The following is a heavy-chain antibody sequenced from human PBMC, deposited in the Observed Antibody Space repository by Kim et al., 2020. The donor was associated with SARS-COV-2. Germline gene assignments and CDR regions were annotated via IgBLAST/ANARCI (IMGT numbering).Heavy chain of an antibody. CDR3: ARKGLAALLKGGMDV. Sequence: GGSLRLSCAASGFTFSDYYMSWIRQAPGKGLEWVSYISGSGGYTNYADSVEGRFTISRDNAKNSLYLEMKRLRVDDTAVYYCARKGLAALLKGGMDVWGQGTTVTVSS. J-gene: IGHJ6*02. CDR1: GFTFSDYY. D-gene: IGHD2-21*02. CDR2: ISGSGGYT. V-gene: IGHV3-11*03.